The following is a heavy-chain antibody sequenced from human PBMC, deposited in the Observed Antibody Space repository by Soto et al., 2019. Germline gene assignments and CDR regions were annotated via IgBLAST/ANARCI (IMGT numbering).Heavy chain of an antibody. CDR1: GYTLTELS. V-gene: IGHV1-24*01. CDR2: FDPEDGET. CDR3: ATVFLEWLPFDP. D-gene: IGHD3-3*01. J-gene: IGHJ5*02. Sequence: ASVKVSCKVSGYTLTELSMHWLRQAPGKGLEWMGGFDPEDGETIYAQKFQGRVTMTEDTSTDTAYMELSSLRSEDTAVYYCATVFLEWLPFDPWGQGTLVTVSS.